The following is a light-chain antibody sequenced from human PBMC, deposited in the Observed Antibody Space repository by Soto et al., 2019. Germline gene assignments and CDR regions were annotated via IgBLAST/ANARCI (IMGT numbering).Light chain of an antibody. CDR3: AAWDDSLSVVV. Sequence: QSVLTQPPSASGTPGQRVTISCSGSSSNIGSNYVYWYHQLPGTAPKLLIYRNNQRPSGVPDRLSGSKSGTSASLAISGLPSEDEADYYCAAWDDSLSVVVFGGGTKLTVL. V-gene: IGLV1-47*01. CDR2: RNN. CDR1: SSNIGSNY. J-gene: IGLJ2*01.